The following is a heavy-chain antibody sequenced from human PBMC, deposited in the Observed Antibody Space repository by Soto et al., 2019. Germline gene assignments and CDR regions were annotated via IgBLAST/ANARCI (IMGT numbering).Heavy chain of an antibody. D-gene: IGHD1-7*01. V-gene: IGHV3-23*01. CDR2: LSRSGGAT. J-gene: IGHJ5*02. Sequence: GGSLGLSCTASGFNTRFYSMSWVRQTPGKGLEWVAALSRSGGATYYADSVRGRFTISRDASKDTLFLQMSNLRAEDTALYYCSKGEMSTIRNSFDPWGQGTLVTVSS. CDR1: GFNTRFYS. CDR3: SKGEMSTIRNSFDP.